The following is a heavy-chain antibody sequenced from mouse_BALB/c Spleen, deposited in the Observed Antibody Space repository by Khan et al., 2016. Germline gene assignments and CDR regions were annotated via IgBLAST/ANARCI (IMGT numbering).Heavy chain of an antibody. CDR3: ARSRYYGSSYEGYFDY. Sequence: VQLQQPGAELVKPGASVKLSCTASGFNIKDTYMHWVKQRPEQGLEWIGRIDPANGNTKYDPKFQGKATITAATSSNTAYLQLSSLTSEDTAVYYCARSRYYGSSYEGYFDYWGQGTTLTVSS. V-gene: IGHV14-3*02. D-gene: IGHD1-1*01. CDR1: GFNIKDTY. J-gene: IGHJ2*01. CDR2: IDPANGNT.